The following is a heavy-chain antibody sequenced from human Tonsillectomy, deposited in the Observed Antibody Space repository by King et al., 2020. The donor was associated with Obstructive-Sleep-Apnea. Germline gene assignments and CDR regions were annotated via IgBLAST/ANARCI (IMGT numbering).Heavy chain of an antibody. J-gene: IGHJ3*02. Sequence: QLQESGPGLVKPSETLSLTCTVSGGSISSSSYYWGWIRQPPGKGLEWIGSIYYSGSTYYNPSLKSRVTISVDTSKNQFSLRLTSVTAADTAVYYCARETTGHYDVWSNMGDAFDIWGQGTMVTVSS. D-gene: IGHD3-3*01. CDR2: IYYSGST. CDR3: ARETTGHYDVWSNMGDAFDI. CDR1: GGSISSSSYY. V-gene: IGHV4-39*07.